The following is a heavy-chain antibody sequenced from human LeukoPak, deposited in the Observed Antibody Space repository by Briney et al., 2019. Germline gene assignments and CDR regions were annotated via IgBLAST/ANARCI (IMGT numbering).Heavy chain of an antibody. D-gene: IGHD1-26*01. CDR2: IYYSGST. Sequence: SETLSLTCTVSGGSISSSSYYWGWIRQPPGKGLEWIGSIYYSGSTYYNPSLKSRVTISVDTSKNQFSLKLSSVTAADTAVYYCAGGSGSSPPRVDYWGQGTLVTVSS. J-gene: IGHJ4*02. CDR1: GGSISSSSYY. V-gene: IGHV4-39*07. CDR3: AGGSGSSPPRVDY.